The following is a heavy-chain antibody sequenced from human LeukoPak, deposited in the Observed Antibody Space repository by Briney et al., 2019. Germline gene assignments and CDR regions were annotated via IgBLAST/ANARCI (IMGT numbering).Heavy chain of an antibody. J-gene: IGHJ4*02. CDR1: GGSISTYY. V-gene: IGHV4-59*08. CDR2: IYYTGSI. Sequence: SETLSLTCAVSGGSISTYYWNWIRRPPGRGLEWIGYIYYTGSISYNPSLKSRVTISLDTPKSQFSLRLTSVTAADTAVYYCVSHGSSGHDPLTWGQGTLVTVSS. D-gene: IGHD5-12*01. CDR3: VSHGSSGHDPLT.